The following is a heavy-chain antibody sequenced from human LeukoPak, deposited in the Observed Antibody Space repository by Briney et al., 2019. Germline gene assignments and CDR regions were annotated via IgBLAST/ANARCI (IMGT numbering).Heavy chain of an antibody. CDR3: ARHMVRGVIPYYMDV. Sequence: PSQTLSLACAVSGGSIGSGGYSWSWIRQPPGKGLEWIGYIYYSGSTSYNPSLKSRLTISVDTSRNQFSLRLSSVTGADTAVYYCARHMVRGVIPYYMDVWGKGTTVTVSS. D-gene: IGHD3-10*01. CDR2: IYYSGST. CDR1: GGSIGSGGYS. V-gene: IGHV4-30-4*07. J-gene: IGHJ6*03.